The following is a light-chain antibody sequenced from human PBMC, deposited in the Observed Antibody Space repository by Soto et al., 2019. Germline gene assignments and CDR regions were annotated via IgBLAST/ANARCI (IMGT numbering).Light chain of an antibody. Sequence: EIVLTQSPCTLSLSPGERATLSCRASQSVTSSFLAWYQQKPGQAPRLLIYSASHRATGIPDRFSGSESGTDFTLTISRLEPEDFAIYYCQQYNAWPPGTFGPGTKVDIK. CDR1: QSVTSSF. CDR3: QQYNAWPPGT. V-gene: IGKV3-20*01. CDR2: SAS. J-gene: IGKJ1*01.